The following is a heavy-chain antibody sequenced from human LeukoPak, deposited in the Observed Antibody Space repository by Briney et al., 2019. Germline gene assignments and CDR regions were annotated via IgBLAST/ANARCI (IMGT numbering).Heavy chain of an antibody. Sequence: SGGSLRLSCAASGFTFNNYAMSWVRQAPGKGLEWVSVISGSGGSTYYADSVKGRFTISRDNSKNTLYLQMNSLRAEDTAVYYCAKDSNGYSGYPKDYWGQGTLVTVSS. CDR3: AKDSNGYSGYPKDY. J-gene: IGHJ4*02. D-gene: IGHD5-12*01. CDR2: ISGSGGST. V-gene: IGHV3-23*01. CDR1: GFTFNNYA.